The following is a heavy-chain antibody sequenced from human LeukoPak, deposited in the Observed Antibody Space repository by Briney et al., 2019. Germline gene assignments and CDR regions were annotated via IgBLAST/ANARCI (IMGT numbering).Heavy chain of an antibody. V-gene: IGHV3-48*04. J-gene: IGHJ6*02. CDR2: ISSSSSTI. Sequence: GGSLRLSCAASGFTFSSYSMNWVRQAPGKGLEWLSYISSSSSTIYYADSVKGRFTISRDNAKNSLYLQMNSLRAEDTAVYYCARLIEAYDRSLYYYYGMDVWGQGTTVTVSS. CDR1: GFTFSSYS. D-gene: IGHD3-22*01. CDR3: ARLIEAYDRSLYYYYGMDV.